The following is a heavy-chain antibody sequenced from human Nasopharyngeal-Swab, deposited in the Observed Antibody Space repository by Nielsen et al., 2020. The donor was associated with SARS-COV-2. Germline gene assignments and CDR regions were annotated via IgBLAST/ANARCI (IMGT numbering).Heavy chain of an antibody. CDR1: GFTFDDYA. D-gene: IGHD6-13*01. Sequence: SLKISCAASGFTFDDYAMHWVRQAPGKGLEWVSGISWNSGSIGYADSVKGRFTISRDNAKNSLYLQMNSLRAEDTALYYCARDPDIAAALYFDYWGQGTLVTVSS. CDR3: ARDPDIAAALYFDY. CDR2: ISWNSGSI. V-gene: IGHV3-9*01. J-gene: IGHJ4*02.